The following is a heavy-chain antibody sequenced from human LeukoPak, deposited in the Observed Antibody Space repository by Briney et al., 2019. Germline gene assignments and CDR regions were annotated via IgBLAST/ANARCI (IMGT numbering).Heavy chain of an antibody. V-gene: IGHV4-4*07. CDR2: IFSSGTT. CDR3: AKYIFGSDYFEY. D-gene: IGHD5-18*01. CDR1: GGSISGYY. Sequence: IPSETLSLTCTVSGGSISGYYWSWIRQPAGKGLEWIGRIFSSGTTNYNPSLKSRVTMSVDTSKNHFSLKLSSVTAADTAVYYCAKYIFGSDYFEYWGQGTLVTISS. J-gene: IGHJ4*02.